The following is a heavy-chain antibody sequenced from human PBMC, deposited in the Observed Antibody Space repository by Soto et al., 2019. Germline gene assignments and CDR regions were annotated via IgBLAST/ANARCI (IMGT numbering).Heavy chain of an antibody. CDR2: INAGNGNT. D-gene: IGHD2-21*02. CDR3: ARIIVVVTALDY. V-gene: IGHV1-3*05. J-gene: IGHJ4*02. CDR1: GYTFTSYA. Sequence: QVQLVQSGAEEKKPGASVKVSCKASGYTFTSYAMHWVRQAPGQRLEWRGWINAGNGNTKYSQKFQGRVTITRDTSASTADMELSSLRSEDTAVYYCARIIVVVTALDYWGQGTLVTVSS.